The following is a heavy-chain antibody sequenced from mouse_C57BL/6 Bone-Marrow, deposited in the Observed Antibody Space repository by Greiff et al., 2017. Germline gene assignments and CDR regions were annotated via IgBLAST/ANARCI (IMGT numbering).Heavy chain of an antibody. CDR3: ARWDYYGSSDY. J-gene: IGHJ2*01. D-gene: IGHD1-1*01. Sequence: QVQLQQSGAELVRPGTSVKVSCKASGYAFTNYLIEWVKQRPGQGLEWIGVINPGSGGTNYNEKFKGKATLTADKSSSTAYMQLSSLTSGDSAVYFCARWDYYGSSDYWGQGTTLTVSS. CDR2: INPGSGGT. V-gene: IGHV1-54*01. CDR1: GYAFTNYL.